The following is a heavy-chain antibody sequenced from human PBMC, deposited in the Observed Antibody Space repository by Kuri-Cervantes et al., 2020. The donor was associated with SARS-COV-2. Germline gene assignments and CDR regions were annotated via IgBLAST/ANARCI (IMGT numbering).Heavy chain of an antibody. J-gene: IGHJ6*03. D-gene: IGHD2-8*02. Sequence: SETLSLTCAVYGGSFRGYYWSWIRQPPGKGLEWIGEINHSGSTNYNPSLKSRVTISVDTSKNQFSLKLSSVTAADTAVYYCARGQRSCTGGVCYRGWYYYMDVWGKGTTVTVSS. CDR1: GGSFRGYY. CDR3: ARGQRSCTGGVCYRGWYYYMDV. CDR2: INHSGST. V-gene: IGHV4-34*01.